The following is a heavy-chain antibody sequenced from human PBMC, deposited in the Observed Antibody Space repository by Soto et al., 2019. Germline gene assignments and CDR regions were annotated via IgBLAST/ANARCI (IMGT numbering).Heavy chain of an antibody. CDR1: GSDITRAYY. V-gene: IGHV4-38-2*01. J-gene: IGHJ5*02. CDR3: ATAPGENSWSYTRFDP. D-gene: IGHD7-27*01. Sequence: SETLSLTCAVSGSDITRAYYWGWIRQPPGNGLEWIGSIFHTGKTYYNPSLRSRVTISLDTSNNHFSLTLTSVTAADTAIYYCATAPGENSWSYTRFDPWGQGTQVSVSS. CDR2: IFHTGKT.